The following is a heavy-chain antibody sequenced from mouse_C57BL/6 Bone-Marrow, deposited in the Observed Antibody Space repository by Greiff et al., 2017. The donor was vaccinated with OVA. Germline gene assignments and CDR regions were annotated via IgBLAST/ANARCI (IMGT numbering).Heavy chain of an antibody. CDR2: IYPGDGDT. J-gene: IGHJ4*01. CDR1: GYAFSSSW. V-gene: IGHV1-82*01. D-gene: IGHD1-1*01. CDR3: ARDYYGSSYIMDY. Sequence: QVQLQQSGPELVKPGASVKISCKASGYAFSSSWMNWVKQRPGKGLEWIGRIYPGDGDTNYNGKFKGKATLTADKSSSTAYMQLSSLTSEDSAVYFCARDYYGSSYIMDYWGQGTSVTVSS.